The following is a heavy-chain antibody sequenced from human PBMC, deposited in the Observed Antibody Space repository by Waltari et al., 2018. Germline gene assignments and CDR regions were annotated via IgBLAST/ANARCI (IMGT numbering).Heavy chain of an antibody. CDR1: SFTSYW. CDR2: IYPGDSDT. CDR3: ARARYSSSWVFDY. J-gene: IGHJ4*02. V-gene: IGHV5-51*01. D-gene: IGHD6-13*01. Sequence: SFTSYWIGWVRQMPGKGLEWMGIIYPGDSDTRYSPSFQGQVTISADKSISTAYLQWSSLKASDTAMYYCARARYSSSWVFDYWGQGTLVTVSS.